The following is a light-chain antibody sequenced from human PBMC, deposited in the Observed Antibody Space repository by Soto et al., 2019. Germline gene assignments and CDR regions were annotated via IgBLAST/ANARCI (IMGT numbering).Light chain of an antibody. CDR1: TGAVTSNYY. Sequence: QAVVTQEPSLTVSPGGTVTLTCASSTGAVTSNYYPNWFQQKHGQSPRALIYRTSDKYSWTPARFSGSLLGDKAALTLSGMQPEDEADYYCLLSYGDIWVFGGGTKLTVL. CDR3: LLSYGDIWV. V-gene: IGLV7-43*01. J-gene: IGLJ3*02. CDR2: RTS.